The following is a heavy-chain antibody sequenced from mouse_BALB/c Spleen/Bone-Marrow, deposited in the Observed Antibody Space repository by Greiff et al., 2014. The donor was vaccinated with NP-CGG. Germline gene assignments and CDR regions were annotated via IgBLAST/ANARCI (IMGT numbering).Heavy chain of an antibody. CDR1: GFTFSHFG. D-gene: IGHD1-1*01. CDR3: ASPHYYNSSPWWYSDV. CDR2: ISSGGSYT. V-gene: IGHV5-6*01. Sequence: EVQVVESGGDLVKPGGSLKLSCAASGFTFSHFGMSWVRQTPDKRLEWVATISSGGSYTYYPDSLKGRFTISRDNAKNTLYLQMSSLKSEDTAMYYCASPHYYNSSPWWYSDVWGAGTTVTVSS. J-gene: IGHJ1*01.